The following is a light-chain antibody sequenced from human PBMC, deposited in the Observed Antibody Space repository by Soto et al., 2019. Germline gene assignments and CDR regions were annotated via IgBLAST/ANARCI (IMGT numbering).Light chain of an antibody. CDR3: HQCGNWPLT. V-gene: IGKV3-11*01. J-gene: IGKJ4*01. Sequence: EIMLTQSPATLSLSLGERATLSCRASQGVSSYLAWYQQKPGQAPRLLIYDASNRATGIPARFSGSGSGTDFTLTISSLEPEDFAVYYCHQCGNWPLTFGGGTKVDIK. CDR2: DAS. CDR1: QGVSSY.